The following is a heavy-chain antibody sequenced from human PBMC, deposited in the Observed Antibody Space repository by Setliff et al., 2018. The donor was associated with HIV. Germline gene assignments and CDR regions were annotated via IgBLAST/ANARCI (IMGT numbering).Heavy chain of an antibody. D-gene: IGHD5-12*01. CDR2: ISGSGATT. J-gene: IGHJ6*03. Sequence: GGSLRLSCATSGFTFSKYAMNWVRQAPGEGLEWVSGISGSGATTYYAESVKGRFTISRDNSKNSLYLQMNNLRDEDTAVYYCARERWLRSHYYYYMDVWGKGTTVTVSS. CDR1: GFTFSKYA. CDR3: ARERWLRSHYYYYMDV. V-gene: IGHV3-23*01.